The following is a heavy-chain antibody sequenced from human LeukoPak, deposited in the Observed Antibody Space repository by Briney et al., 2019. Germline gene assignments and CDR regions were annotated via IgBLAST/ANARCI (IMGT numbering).Heavy chain of an antibody. V-gene: IGHV3-30-3*01. CDR2: ISYDGSNK. D-gene: IGHD2-2*01. J-gene: IGHJ4*02. CDR1: GFTFRSYT. Sequence: GGSLRLSCAASGFTFRSYTMHWVRQAPGKGLEWVAVISYDGSNKYYADSVKGRFTISRDNSKNTLYLQMNSLRAEDTAVYYCASELGYCSSTSCYGLDYWGQGTLVTVSS. CDR3: ASELGYCSSTSCYGLDY.